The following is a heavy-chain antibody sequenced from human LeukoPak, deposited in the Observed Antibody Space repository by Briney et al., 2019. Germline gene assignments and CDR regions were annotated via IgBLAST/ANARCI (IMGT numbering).Heavy chain of an antibody. CDR1: GFTFSNYW. Sequence: GGSLRLSCAASGFTFSNYWMSWVRQAPGKGLEWVANINQDGSEKYSVDSVKGRFTISRDNAKNSLYRQMNSLRAEDTAVYYCARSTRSGSHFEASLGYWGQGTLVTVSS. V-gene: IGHV3-7*01. J-gene: IGHJ4*02. D-gene: IGHD3-10*01. CDR2: INQDGSEK. CDR3: ARSTRSGSHFEASLGY.